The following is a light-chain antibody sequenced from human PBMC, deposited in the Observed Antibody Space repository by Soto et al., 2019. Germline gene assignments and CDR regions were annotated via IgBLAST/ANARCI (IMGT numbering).Light chain of an antibody. Sequence: QSVLTQTASVSGSPGQSITISCTGTSSDVGGYNYVSWYQQHPGKAPKLMIYEVSNRPSGVSNRFSGSKSGNTASLTISGLQAEDEADYYCSSYTSSSTLEFGGGTKLTVL. CDR3: SSYTSSSTLE. CDR2: EVS. J-gene: IGLJ3*02. V-gene: IGLV2-14*01. CDR1: SSDVGGYNY.